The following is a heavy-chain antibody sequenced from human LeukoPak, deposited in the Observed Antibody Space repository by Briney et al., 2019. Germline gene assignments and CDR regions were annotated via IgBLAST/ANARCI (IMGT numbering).Heavy chain of an antibody. D-gene: IGHD3-22*01. CDR2: ISGSGGST. CDR3: ARDSGYYYDSTAYPDY. CDR1: GFTSSSYA. J-gene: IGHJ4*02. Sequence: GGSLRLSCAASGFTSSSYAMSWVRQAPGKGLEWVSAISGSGGSTYYADSVKGRFTIPRDNSKNTLYVQMNSLRAEDTALYYCARDSGYYYDSTAYPDYWGQGTLVTASS. V-gene: IGHV3-23*01.